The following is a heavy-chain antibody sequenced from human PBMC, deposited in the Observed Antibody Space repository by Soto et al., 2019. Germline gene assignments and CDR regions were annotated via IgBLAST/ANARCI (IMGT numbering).Heavy chain of an antibody. CDR1: GGSLNAYF. CDR2: IYYSGST. D-gene: IGHD6-19*01. Sequence: SETLSLTCTVSGGSLNAYFWTWIRQPPGKGLEWIGYIYYSGSTNYNPSLKSRVSISLHTSKNQFSLKLSSVTAADTAVYYCARGVDRQWADYWGQGTLVTVSS. V-gene: IGHV4-59*01. CDR3: ARGVDRQWADY. J-gene: IGHJ4*02.